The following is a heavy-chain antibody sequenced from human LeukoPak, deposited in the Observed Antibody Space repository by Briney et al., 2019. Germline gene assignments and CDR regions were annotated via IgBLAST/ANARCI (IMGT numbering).Heavy chain of an antibody. CDR3: ASHVLLWFGEYYYGMDV. J-gene: IGHJ6*02. Sequence: SVTVSCTASGGTFSSYAISWVRQAPGQGLEWMGGIIPIFGTANYAQKFQGRVTITADESTSTAYMELSSLRSEDTAVCYCASHVLLWFGEYYYGMDVWGQGTTVTVPS. D-gene: IGHD3-10*01. V-gene: IGHV1-69*13. CDR1: GGTFSSYA. CDR2: IIPIFGTA.